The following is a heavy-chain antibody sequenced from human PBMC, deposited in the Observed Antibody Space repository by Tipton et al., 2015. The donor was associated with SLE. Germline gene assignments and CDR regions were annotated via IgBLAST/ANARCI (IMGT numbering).Heavy chain of an antibody. D-gene: IGHD6-19*01. V-gene: IGHV4-39*07. CDR1: GDSISSSSYY. Sequence: TLSLTCTVSGDSISSSSYYWGWLRQSPGKGLEWIGTIYYTGTTYYSPSLKSRVTLSLHTSKSQFSLKLNSVTAADTAIYYCVKGQEVAATNYYYYMDVWGKGTTVTVS. CDR3: VKGQEVAATNYYYYMDV. CDR2: IYYTGTT. J-gene: IGHJ6*03.